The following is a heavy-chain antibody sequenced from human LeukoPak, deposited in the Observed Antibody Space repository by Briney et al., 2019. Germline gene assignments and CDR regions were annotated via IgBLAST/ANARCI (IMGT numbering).Heavy chain of an antibody. D-gene: IGHD4-11*01. CDR3: ARDPTTVTVFDY. Sequence: GGSLRLSCAASGFTFSSYSMNWVRQAPGKGLEWVSSIGSSSSYIYYADSVKGRFTISRDNAKNSLYLQMNSLRAEDTAVYYCARDPTTVTVFDYWGQGTLVTVSS. V-gene: IGHV3-21*01. J-gene: IGHJ4*02. CDR2: IGSSSSYI. CDR1: GFTFSSYS.